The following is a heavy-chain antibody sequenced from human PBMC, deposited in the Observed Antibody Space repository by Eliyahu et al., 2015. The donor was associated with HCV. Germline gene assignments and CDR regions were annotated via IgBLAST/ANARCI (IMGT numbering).Heavy chain of an antibody. D-gene: IGHD3-10*02. V-gene: IGHV2-70*04. CDR1: GFSLXXGGMR. Sequence: QVTLKESGPALVKATQTLTLTCTFSGFSLXXGGMRVXWIRQXPGXALXRLARIDWDDGQFYSTSLKTRLTISKDTSKNQVVLKMTNMDPVDTATYYCARTPYYVSLNDAFDIWGQGTLVTVSS. J-gene: IGHJ3*02. CDR2: IDWDDGQ. CDR3: ARTPYYVSLNDAFDI.